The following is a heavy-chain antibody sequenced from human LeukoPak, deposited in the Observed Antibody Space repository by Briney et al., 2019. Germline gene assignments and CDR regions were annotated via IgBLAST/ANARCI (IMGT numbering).Heavy chain of an antibody. CDR1: GFTFSSYG. J-gene: IGHJ4*02. CDR3: ARDRRYASFDN. V-gene: IGHV3-23*01. Sequence: GGSLRLSCAASGFTFSSYGVSWVRQAPGKGLEWVSGISGSGHRTYYADSVKGRFTISRDNSKSTLYLQMNSLRADDTALYYCARDRRYASFDNWGQGTLVTVSS. CDR2: ISGSGHRT. D-gene: IGHD1-1*01.